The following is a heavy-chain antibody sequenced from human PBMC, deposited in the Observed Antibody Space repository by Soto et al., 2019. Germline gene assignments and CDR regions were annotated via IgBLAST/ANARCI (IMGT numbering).Heavy chain of an antibody. D-gene: IGHD7-27*01. CDR2: IDPRDSNT. V-gene: IGHV5-51*01. CDR1: GFSFAPNYW. Sequence: GESLKISCKGSGFSFAPNYWIASARQMPGKGLVWVGIIDPRDSNTLYSPSFQGQVTISVDNSVTTTHPQWSSLKASDTAMYYCARLPNWGHQQQGYYYYGMDVWGQGTTVTVSS. J-gene: IGHJ6*02. CDR3: ARLPNWGHQQQGYYYYGMDV.